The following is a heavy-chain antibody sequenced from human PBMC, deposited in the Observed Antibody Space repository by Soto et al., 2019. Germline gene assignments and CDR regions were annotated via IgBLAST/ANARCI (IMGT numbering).Heavy chain of an antibody. CDR1: GFTFGSYW. CDR2: IKQDGSEK. J-gene: IGHJ5*01. D-gene: IGHD3-10*01. CDR3: AREPRGQYSFDS. Sequence: EVQLVESGGSLVQPGGSLRLSCAASGFTFGSYWMTWVRQAPGKGLEWVANIKQDGSEKYYVDSVKGRFIISRDNVKNSLFLQMSSLKVDDTAMYYCAREPRGQYSFDSWGQGTLVTVSS. V-gene: IGHV3-7*03.